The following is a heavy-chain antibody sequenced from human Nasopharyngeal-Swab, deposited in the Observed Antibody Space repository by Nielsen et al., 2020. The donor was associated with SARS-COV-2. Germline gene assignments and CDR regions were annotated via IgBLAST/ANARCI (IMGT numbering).Heavy chain of an antibody. CDR3: VRLYDFWSGEPS. CDR2: ISSNGGST. CDR1: GFTFSSYA. J-gene: IGHJ5*02. D-gene: IGHD3-3*01. Sequence: GESLKISCSASGFTFSSYAMHWVRQAPGKGLEYVSAISSNGGSTYYADSVKGRFTISRDNSKNTLYLQMSSLRAEDTAVYYCVRLYDFWSGEPSWGQGTRVTVSS. V-gene: IGHV3-64D*08.